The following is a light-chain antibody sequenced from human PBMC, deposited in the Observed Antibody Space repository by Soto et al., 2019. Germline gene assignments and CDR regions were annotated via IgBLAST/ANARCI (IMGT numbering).Light chain of an antibody. V-gene: IGLV2-14*01. Sequence: QSALTQPASVSGSPGQSITISCTGTTSDVGGYNYVTWYQQHPGKAPKLMIYDVSNRPSGVSNRFSGSKSGNTASLTISGVQAEDEADYYCSSYTGSSTAVFGGGTKLTVL. CDR2: DVS. CDR3: SSYTGSSTAV. CDR1: TSDVGGYNY. J-gene: IGLJ2*01.